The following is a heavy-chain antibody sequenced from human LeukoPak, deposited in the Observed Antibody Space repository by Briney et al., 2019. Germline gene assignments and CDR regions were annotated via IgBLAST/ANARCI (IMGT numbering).Heavy chain of an antibody. V-gene: IGHV7-4-1*02. Sequence: GASVKVSCKASGYTFTSYAMNWVRQAPGQGLEWMGWINTNTGNPTYAQGFTGRFVFSLDTSVSTAYLQISSLKAEDTAVYYCARGARTIFGVARSWLTVWFDPWGQGTLVTVSS. CDR1: GYTFTSYA. D-gene: IGHD3-3*01. CDR3: ARGARTIFGVARSWLTVWFDP. J-gene: IGHJ5*02. CDR2: INTNTGNP.